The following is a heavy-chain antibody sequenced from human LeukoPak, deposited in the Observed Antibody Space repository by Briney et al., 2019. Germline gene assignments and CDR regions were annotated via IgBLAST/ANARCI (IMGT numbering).Heavy chain of an antibody. CDR3: AKDPRPHYDFWSGYFDY. D-gene: IGHD3-3*01. J-gene: IGHJ4*02. CDR1: GFTFSSYG. V-gene: IGHV3-30*02. CDR2: IRYDGSNK. Sequence: GGSLRLFCAASGFTFSSYGMHWVRQAPGKGLEWVAFIRYDGSNKYYADSVKGRFTISRDNSKNTLYLQMNSLRAEDTAVYYCAKDPRPHYDFWSGYFDYWSQGTLVTVSS.